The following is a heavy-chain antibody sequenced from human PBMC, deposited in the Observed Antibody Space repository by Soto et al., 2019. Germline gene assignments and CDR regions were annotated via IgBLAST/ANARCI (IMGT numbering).Heavy chain of an antibody. D-gene: IGHD2-2*01. J-gene: IGHJ1*01. CDR3: ARNSLNCSSTSCSLGYFQH. CDR2: IYYSGST. V-gene: IGHV4-39*01. Sequence: PSETLSLTCTVSGGSISSSSYYWGWIRQPPGKGLERIGSIYYSGSTYYNPSLRSRVTISVDTSKNQFSLKLSSVTAADTAVYYCARNSLNCSSTSCSLGYFQHWGQGTLVTVS. CDR1: GGSISSSSYY.